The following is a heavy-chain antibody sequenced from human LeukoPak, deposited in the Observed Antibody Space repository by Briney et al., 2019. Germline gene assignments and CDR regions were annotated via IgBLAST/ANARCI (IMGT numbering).Heavy chain of an antibody. CDR1: GFTFSSYA. D-gene: IGHD3-9*01. CDR3: ARDSAGLRYFDWLFLFDY. V-gene: IGHV3-30-3*01. J-gene: IGHJ4*02. Sequence: GGSLGLSCAASGFTFSSYAMHWVRQAPGKGLEWVAVISYDGSNKYYADSVKGRFTISRDNSKNTLYLQMNSLRAEDTAVYYCARDSAGLRYFDWLFLFDYWGQGTLVTVSS. CDR2: ISYDGSNK.